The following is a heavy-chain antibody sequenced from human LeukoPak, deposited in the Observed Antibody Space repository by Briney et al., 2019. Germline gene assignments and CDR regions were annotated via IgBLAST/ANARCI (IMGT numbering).Heavy chain of an antibody. V-gene: IGHV3-30*03. J-gene: IGHJ1*01. CDR1: GFTFSSYA. Sequence: GGSLRLSCLGSGFTFSSYAIYWVRQVPGKGLEWVAVVSSDGRNYQYADSVKGRFTISRDNAKNSLYLQMNSLRAEDTAVYYCARDILTGSQSRFQHWGQGTLVTVSS. CDR2: VSSDGRNY. D-gene: IGHD3-9*01. CDR3: ARDILTGSQSRFQH.